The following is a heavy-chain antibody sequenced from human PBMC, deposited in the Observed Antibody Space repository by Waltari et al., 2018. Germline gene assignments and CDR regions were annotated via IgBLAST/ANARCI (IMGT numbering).Heavy chain of an antibody. Sequence: QLQLVASXGGSVKPGGSLRLSCXASSFPFGDYYMPWVRQAPGKGLEWLAEIXSSGRIISYXDSVGGXFTIXXDXXRTSVFLXXXSLXVEDTGVYFCXRAYSSRXFVVSTPFGXDVWGQGP. J-gene: IGHJ6*02. CDR2: IXSSGRII. V-gene: IGHV3-11*01. CDR1: SFPFGDYY. CDR3: XRAYSSRXFVVSTPFGXDV. D-gene: IGHD2-15*01.